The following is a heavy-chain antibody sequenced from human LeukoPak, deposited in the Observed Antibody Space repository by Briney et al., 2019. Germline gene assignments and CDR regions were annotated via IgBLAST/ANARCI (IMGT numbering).Heavy chain of an antibody. CDR3: ARLKAASSYSSRWSTIYYYYMDV. CDR2: ISYDGSNK. V-gene: IGHV3-30*03. D-gene: IGHD6-13*01. J-gene: IGHJ6*03. CDR1: GFTFSSYG. Sequence: PGGSLRLSCAASGFTFSSYGMHWVRQAPGKGLEWVAVISYDGSNKYYADSVKGRFTISRDNAKNSLYLQMKSLRAEDTAVYYCARLKAASSYSSRWSTIYYYYMDVWGKGTTVT.